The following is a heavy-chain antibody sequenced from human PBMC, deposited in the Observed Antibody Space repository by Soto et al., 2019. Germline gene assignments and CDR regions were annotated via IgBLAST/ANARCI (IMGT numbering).Heavy chain of an antibody. CDR2: IYYSGST. V-gene: IGHV4-30-4*01. Sequence: SETLSLTCTVSGGSISSGDYYWSWIRQPPGKGLEWIGYIYYSGSTYYNPPLKSRVTISVDTSKNQFSLKLSSVTAADTAVYYCARDFLVVVPAATPFYYYYGMDVWGQGATVTVSS. CDR3: ARDFLVVVPAATPFYYYYGMDV. D-gene: IGHD2-2*01. J-gene: IGHJ6*02. CDR1: GGSISSGDYY.